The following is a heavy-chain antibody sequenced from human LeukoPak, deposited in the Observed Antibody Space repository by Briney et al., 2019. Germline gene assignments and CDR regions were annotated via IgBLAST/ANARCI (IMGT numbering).Heavy chain of an antibody. CDR3: ARDLRVVITGEGAFDI. V-gene: IGHV3-66*01. D-gene: IGHD3-22*01. CDR2: IYSGGTT. J-gene: IGHJ3*02. CDR1: GFSVSSNY. Sequence: GGSLRLSCAASGFSVSSNYMSWVRQAPGKGLEWVSVIYSGGTTYYADSVKGRFTISRDNSKNTLYLQMNSLRAEDTAVYYCARDLRVVITGEGAFDIWGQGTMVTVSS.